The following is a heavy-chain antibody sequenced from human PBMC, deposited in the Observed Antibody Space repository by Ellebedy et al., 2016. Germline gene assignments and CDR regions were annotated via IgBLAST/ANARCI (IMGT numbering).Heavy chain of an antibody. V-gene: IGHV3-74*01. Sequence: GESLKISXAASGFTFSSYWMHWVRQAPGKGLVWVSYINGGGSSTNYADSVKGRFTISRDNAKNTLYLQMNSLRGEDAAVYYCAREMRVWGQGTLVTVSS. CDR1: GFTFSSYW. J-gene: IGHJ1*01. CDR2: INGGGSST. CDR3: AREMRV.